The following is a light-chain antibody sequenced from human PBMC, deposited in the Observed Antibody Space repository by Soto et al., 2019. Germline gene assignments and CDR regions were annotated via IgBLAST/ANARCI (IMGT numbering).Light chain of an antibody. CDR2: EVT. Sequence: QSVLSQPASVSGSPGQTITISCTGTSSDVGGYNAVSRYQHHPGKAPKLIIYEVTHRPSGVSDRFSASKSGNTASLTISGLQAEDEADYYCNSFRVSHLYVFGTGTKVTVL. CDR1: SSDVGGYNA. CDR3: NSFRVSHLYV. J-gene: IGLJ1*01. V-gene: IGLV2-14*01.